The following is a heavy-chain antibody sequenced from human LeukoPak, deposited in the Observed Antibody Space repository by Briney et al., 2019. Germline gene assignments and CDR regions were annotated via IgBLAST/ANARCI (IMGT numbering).Heavy chain of an antibody. V-gene: IGHV1-2*06. Sequence: GASVKVSCKVSGYTLTDHYIHWVRQAPGQGLEWMGRLNPNIGGTNYAQKFQGRVTMTRDTSTDTAYMQLSSLRSTDTAVYFCARALGVGFGQNAYYFDHWGQGTLVTVSS. J-gene: IGHJ4*02. CDR1: GYTLTDHY. D-gene: IGHD1-26*01. CDR3: ARALGVGFGQNAYYFDH. CDR2: LNPNIGGT.